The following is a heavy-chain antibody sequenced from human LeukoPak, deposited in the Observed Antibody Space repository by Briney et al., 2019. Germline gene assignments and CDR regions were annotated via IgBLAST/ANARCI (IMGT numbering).Heavy chain of an antibody. Sequence: SETLSLTCTVSGGSISSSSYYWGWIRQPPGKGLEWIGSIYYSGSTYYNPSLKSRVTISVDTSKNQFSLNLTSVSAADTAVYYCARFTPQGYGWGGYNRFDPWGQGTLVTVSS. V-gene: IGHV4-39*07. J-gene: IGHJ5*02. CDR1: GGSISSSSYY. CDR3: ARFTPQGYGWGGYNRFDP. CDR2: IYYSGST. D-gene: IGHD3-16*01.